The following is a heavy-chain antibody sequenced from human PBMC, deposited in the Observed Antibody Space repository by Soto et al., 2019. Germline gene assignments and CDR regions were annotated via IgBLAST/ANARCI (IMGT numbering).Heavy chain of an antibody. CDR1: GYTFTSYY. Sequence: GASVKVSCKASGYTFTSYYMHWVLQAPGQGLEWMGIINPSGGSTSYAQRFQGRVTMTRDTSTSTVYMELSSLRSEDTAVYYCARSLTGSITIFGVASYYFDYWGQGTLVTVSS. CDR3: ARSLTGSITIFGVASYYFDY. CDR2: INPSGGST. J-gene: IGHJ4*02. V-gene: IGHV1-46*01. D-gene: IGHD3-3*01.